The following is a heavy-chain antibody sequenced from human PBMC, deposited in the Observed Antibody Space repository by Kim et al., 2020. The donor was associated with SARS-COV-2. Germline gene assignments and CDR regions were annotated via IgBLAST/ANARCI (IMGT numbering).Heavy chain of an antibody. Sequence: YADSVKGRFTVSRDNAKNTLFLHLNSVKMDDAGVYYCARVCGGPDSDIHSWGQGTLVTVSS. J-gene: IGHJ4*02. CDR3: ARVCGGPDSDIHS. V-gene: IGHV3-74*01. D-gene: IGHD2-21*01.